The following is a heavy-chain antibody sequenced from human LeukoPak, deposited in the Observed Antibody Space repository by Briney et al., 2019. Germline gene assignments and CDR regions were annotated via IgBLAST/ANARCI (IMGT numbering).Heavy chain of an antibody. J-gene: IGHJ4*02. Sequence: PGGSLRLSCAASGFTFDNYGMHWVRQAPGKGLEWVAVISYDGSNKYYADSVKGRFTISRDNSKNTLYLQMNSLRAEDTAVYYCARDPLLYDSSGYYFDYWGQGTLVTVSS. V-gene: IGHV3-30*19. D-gene: IGHD3-22*01. CDR1: GFTFDNYG. CDR2: ISYDGSNK. CDR3: ARDPLLYDSSGYYFDY.